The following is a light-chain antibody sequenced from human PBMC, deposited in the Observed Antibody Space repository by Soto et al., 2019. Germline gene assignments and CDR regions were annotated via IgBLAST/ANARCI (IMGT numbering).Light chain of an antibody. CDR2: DSN. CDR1: SSNIGNNY. V-gene: IGLV1-51*01. CDR3: GTWDNSLSAVV. Sequence: QSVLTQPPSVSAAPGQKVTISCSGSSSNIGNNYVSWYQQLPGTAPKLLIYDSNKRPSGIPDRFSGSKSGTSATLGITGLQTGDEADYYCGTWDNSLSAVVFGGGPKRTVL. J-gene: IGLJ2*01.